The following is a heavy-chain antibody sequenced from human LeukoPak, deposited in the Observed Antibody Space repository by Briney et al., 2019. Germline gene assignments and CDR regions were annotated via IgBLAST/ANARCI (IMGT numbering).Heavy chain of an antibody. V-gene: IGHV3-9*01. D-gene: IGHD6-13*01. J-gene: IGHJ4*02. CDR1: GLTFVDYA. Sequence: GGSLRLSCAASGLTFVDYAMHWVRQAPGKGLEWVSGISWNSGSIGYADSVKGRFTISRDNAKNSLYLQMNSLRAEDTALYYCAKDISSSWQYYFDYWGQGTLVTVSS. CDR3: AKDISSSWQYYFDY. CDR2: ISWNSGSI.